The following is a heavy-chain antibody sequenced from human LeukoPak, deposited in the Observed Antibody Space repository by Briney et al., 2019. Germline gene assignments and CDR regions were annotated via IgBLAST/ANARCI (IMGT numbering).Heavy chain of an antibody. CDR1: GGSISSSSYS. Sequence: SETLSLTCTVSGGSISSSSYSWGWIRQPPGKGLEWIGNIYYIGSTYYSPSLKSRVTISVDTSKNQFSLKLSSVTAADTAVYYCATGRDGYAQTYYYYYYMDVWGKGTTVTVSS. CDR3: ATGRDGYAQTYYYYYYMDV. CDR2: IYYIGST. V-gene: IGHV4-39*07. D-gene: IGHD5-24*01. J-gene: IGHJ6*03.